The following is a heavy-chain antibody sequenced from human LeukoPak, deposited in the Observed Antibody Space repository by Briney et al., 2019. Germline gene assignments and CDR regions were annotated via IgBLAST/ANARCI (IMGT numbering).Heavy chain of an antibody. CDR3: ARVGDYGDYASY. CDR2: INHSGST. CDR1: GGSFSGYY. V-gene: IGHV4-34*01. J-gene: IGHJ4*02. Sequence: SETLSPTCAVYGGSFSGYYWSWIRQPPGKGLEWIGEINHSGSTNYNPSLKSRVTISVDTSKNQFSLKLSSVTAADTAVYYCARVGDYGDYASYWGQGTLVTVSS. D-gene: IGHD4-17*01.